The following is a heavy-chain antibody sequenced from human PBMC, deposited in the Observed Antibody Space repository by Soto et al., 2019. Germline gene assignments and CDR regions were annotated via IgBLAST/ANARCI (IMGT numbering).Heavy chain of an antibody. J-gene: IGHJ5*02. CDR2: IYYSGST. V-gene: IGHV4-39*01. D-gene: IGHD2-21*02. Sequence: PSETLSLTCTVSGGSISSSSYYWGWIRQPPGKGLEWIGSIYYSGSTYYNPSLKSRVTISVDTSKNQFSLKLSSVTAADTAVYYCARVTPGHSTPPWGQGTLVTVSS. CDR1: GGSISSSSYY. CDR3: ARVTPGHSTPP.